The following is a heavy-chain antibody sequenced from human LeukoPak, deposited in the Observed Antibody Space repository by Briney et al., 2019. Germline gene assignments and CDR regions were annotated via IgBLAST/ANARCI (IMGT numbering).Heavy chain of an antibody. CDR1: GFTVSSNY. D-gene: IGHD6-6*01. CDR3: AKSFMAAPPGAPFDY. J-gene: IGHJ4*02. Sequence: PGGSLRLSCAASGFTVSSNYMGWVRQAPGKGLEWVSVIYSGGSTYYADSVKGRFTISRDNSKNTLYLQMNSLRAEDTAVYYCAKSFMAAPPGAPFDYWGQGTLVTVSS. CDR2: IYSGGST. V-gene: IGHV3-53*01.